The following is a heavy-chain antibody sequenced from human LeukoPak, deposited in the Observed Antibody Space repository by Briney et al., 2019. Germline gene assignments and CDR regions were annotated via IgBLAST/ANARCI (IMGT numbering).Heavy chain of an antibody. CDR2: IYPGDSDI. D-gene: IGHD5-12*01. V-gene: IGHV5-51*01. CDR1: GYSFSRYR. J-gene: IGHJ4*02. Sequence: KHGESLKISCKGSGYSFSRYRIGWVRQMPGKGLEWMGIIYPGDSDIRYSPSFQGQVTMSVDKSIRTAHLQWSSLKASDTAMYYCARYGGSTLLDYWGQGTLVTVSS. CDR3: ARYGGSTLLDY.